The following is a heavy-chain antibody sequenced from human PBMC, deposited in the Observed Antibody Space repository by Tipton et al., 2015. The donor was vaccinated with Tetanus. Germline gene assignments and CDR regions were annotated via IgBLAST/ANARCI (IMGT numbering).Heavy chain of an antibody. V-gene: IGHV3-11*01. J-gene: IGHJ4*02. CDR1: GFPFSDFY. D-gene: IGHD5-24*01. CDR3: VRGPRDSYNFLDF. Sequence: SLRLSCAASGFPFSDFYMSWIRQVPGKGLQWIAYISGTGIVMYSPDSVKGRFTISRDNAKKSLYLQMGSLKVEDTAVYYCVRGPRDSYNFLDFWGRGTPVTVSS. CDR2: ISGTGIVM.